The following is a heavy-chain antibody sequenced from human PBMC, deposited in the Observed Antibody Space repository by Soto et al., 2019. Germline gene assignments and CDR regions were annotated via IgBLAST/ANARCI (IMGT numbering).Heavy chain of an antibody. V-gene: IGHV3-23*01. CDR3: AKADVLRFLEWLLPNFDY. D-gene: IGHD3-3*01. Sequence: PGGSLRLSCAASGFTFSSYAMSWVRQAPGKGLEWVSAISGSGGSTYYADSVKGRFTISRDNSKNTLYLQMNSLRAEDTAVYYCAKADVLRFLEWLLPNFDYWGQGTLVTV. CDR2: ISGSGGST. J-gene: IGHJ4*02. CDR1: GFTFSSYA.